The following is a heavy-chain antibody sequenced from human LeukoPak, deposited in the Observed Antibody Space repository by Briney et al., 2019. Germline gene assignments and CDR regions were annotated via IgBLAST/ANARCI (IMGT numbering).Heavy chain of an antibody. J-gene: IGHJ3*02. CDR2: ISGSGGST. V-gene: IGHV3-23*01. CDR1: GFTFSSYG. CDR3: ARDVTFDI. Sequence: PGGSLRLSCAASGFTFSSYGMSWVRQAPGKGLEWVSAISGSGGSTYYADSVKGRFTISRDNAKNSLYLQMNSLRAEDTAVYYCARDVTFDIWGQGTMVTVSS.